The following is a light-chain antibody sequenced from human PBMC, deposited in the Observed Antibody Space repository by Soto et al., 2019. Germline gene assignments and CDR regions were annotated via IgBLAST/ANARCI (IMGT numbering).Light chain of an antibody. J-gene: IGKJ4*01. V-gene: IGKV3-20*01. CDR1: QSVGTY. CDR3: QQYVSIPLT. Sequence: EIVLTQSPGTLSLSPGERATLSCRASQSVGTYLAWYQQKPGQAPRLLMCGASSRATGIPDRFSGSGSGTDFTLTIGRLEPDDLAVYYCQQYVSIPLTFGGGTKVDIK. CDR2: GAS.